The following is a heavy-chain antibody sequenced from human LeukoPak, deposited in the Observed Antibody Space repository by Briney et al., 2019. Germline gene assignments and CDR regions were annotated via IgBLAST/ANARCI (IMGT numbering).Heavy chain of an antibody. CDR2: INPNSGGT. CDR3: ARDFFGSLTSVDY. Sequence: ASVKVSCKASGYTFTCYYMHWVRQAPGQGLEWMGWINPNSGGTNYAQKFQGRVTMTRDTSISTAYMELSRLRSDDTAVYYCARDFFGSLTSVDYWGQGTLVTVSS. V-gene: IGHV1-2*02. CDR1: GYTFTCYY. D-gene: IGHD3-3*01. J-gene: IGHJ4*02.